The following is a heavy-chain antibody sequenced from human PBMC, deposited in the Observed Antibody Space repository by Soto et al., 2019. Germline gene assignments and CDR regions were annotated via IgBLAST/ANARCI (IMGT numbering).Heavy chain of an antibody. V-gene: IGHV3-23*01. CDR3: AKDRNPYYDFWSGYSD. D-gene: IGHD3-3*01. CDR1: GFTFGSYA. Sequence: PGGSLRLSCAASGFTFGSYAMSWVGQAPGKGLEWVSAISGSGGSTYYADSVKGRFTISRDNSKNTLYLQMNSLRAEDTAVYYCAKDRNPYYDFWSGYSDWGQGTLVTVXS. CDR2: ISGSGGST. J-gene: IGHJ4*02.